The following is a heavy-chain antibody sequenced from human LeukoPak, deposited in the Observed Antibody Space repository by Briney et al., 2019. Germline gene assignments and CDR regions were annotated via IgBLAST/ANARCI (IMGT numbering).Heavy chain of an antibody. Sequence: PGGSLRLSCAASGFTFSNYPLHWVRQDPGKGLDWMAVISKDGTEKHYADSVKGRFTISRDNSKNTLYLQMNSLRAEDTAVYYCAKAGSISNFDYWGQGTLVTVSS. J-gene: IGHJ4*02. CDR3: AKAGSISNFDY. CDR2: ISKDGTEK. V-gene: IGHV3-30*17. D-gene: IGHD3-10*01. CDR1: GFTFSNYP.